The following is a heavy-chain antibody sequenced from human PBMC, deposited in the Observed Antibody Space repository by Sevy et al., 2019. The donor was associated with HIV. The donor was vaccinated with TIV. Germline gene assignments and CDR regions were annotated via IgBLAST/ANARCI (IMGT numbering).Heavy chain of an antibody. CDR3: AKGGIVIYDYVWGSYRYSPGTPDDGYY. D-gene: IGHD3-16*02. J-gene: IGHJ4*02. V-gene: IGHV3-23*01. CDR1: GFTFSSYA. CDR2: ISGSGGST. Sequence: GGSLRLSCAASGFTFSSYAMSWVRQAPGKGLEWVAAISGSGGSTYYADSVKGRFTISGDNTKNTLYLQMNSLRAEDTAVYYCAKGGIVIYDYVWGSYRYSPGTPDDGYYWGQGTLVTVSS.